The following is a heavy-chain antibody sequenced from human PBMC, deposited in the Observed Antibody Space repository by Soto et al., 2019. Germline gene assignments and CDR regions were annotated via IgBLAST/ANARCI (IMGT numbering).Heavy chain of an antibody. CDR1: GFTFSSYS. D-gene: IGHD1-7*01. CDR2: ISSSSSYI. V-gene: IGHV3-21*01. J-gene: IGHJ4*02. Sequence: EVQLVESGGGLVKPGGSLRLSCAASGFTFSSYSMNWVRQAPGKGLEWVSSISSSSSYIYYADSVKGRFTISRDNAKNSLYLQTNSLRAEDTAVYYCARDSFLTGTTGDYFDYWGQGTLVTVSS. CDR3: ARDSFLTGTTGDYFDY.